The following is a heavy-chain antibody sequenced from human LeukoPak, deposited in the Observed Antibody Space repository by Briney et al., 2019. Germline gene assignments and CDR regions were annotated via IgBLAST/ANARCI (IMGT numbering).Heavy chain of an antibody. CDR2: IIPILGIA. CDR3: ARERDYYDSSGYFALFDY. V-gene: IGHV1-69*04. D-gene: IGHD3-22*01. Sequence: GASVKVSCKASGGTFSSYAISWVRQAPGQGLEWMGRIIPILGIANYAQKFQGRVTITADKSTSTAYMELSSLRSEDTAVYYCARERDYYDSSGYFALFDYWGQGTLVTVSS. CDR1: GGTFSSYA. J-gene: IGHJ4*02.